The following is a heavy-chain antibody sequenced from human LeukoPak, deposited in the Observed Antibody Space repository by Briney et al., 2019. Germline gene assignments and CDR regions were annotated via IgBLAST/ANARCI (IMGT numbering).Heavy chain of an antibody. Sequence: SGRSLRLSCAASGFTFSSYAMHWVRQAPGKGLEWVAVISYDGSNKYYADSVKGRFTISRDNSKNTLYLQMNSLRAEDTAVYYCAKDGPGYCSSTSCLYYYYGMDVWGQGTTVTVSS. V-gene: IGHV3-30-3*01. CDR2: ISYDGSNK. J-gene: IGHJ6*02. CDR3: AKDGPGYCSSTSCLYYYYGMDV. D-gene: IGHD2-2*01. CDR1: GFTFSSYA.